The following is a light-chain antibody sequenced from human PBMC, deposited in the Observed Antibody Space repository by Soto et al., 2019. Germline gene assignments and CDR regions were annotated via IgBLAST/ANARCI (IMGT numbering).Light chain of an antibody. CDR2: ENN. J-gene: IGLJ7*01. CDR3: GTWDSSLSVGL. CDR1: SSNIRNNY. Sequence: QSVLTQPPSVSAAPGQKVTISRSGSSSNIRNNYVSWYQQLPGTAPKLLFYENNKRPSGIPDRFSGSKSGTSAILGITGLQTGDEADYYCGTWDSSLSVGLFGGVTQVTV. V-gene: IGLV1-51*02.